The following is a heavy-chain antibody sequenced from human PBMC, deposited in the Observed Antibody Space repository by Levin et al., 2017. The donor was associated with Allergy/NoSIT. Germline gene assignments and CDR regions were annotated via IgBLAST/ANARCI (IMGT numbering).Heavy chain of an antibody. D-gene: IGHD6-19*01. J-gene: IGHJ3*02. V-gene: IGHV3-23*01. CDR3: AKQWLEVRTFDI. Sequence: PGGSLRLSCAASGFTFSNNAISWVRQAPGKGLEWVSTISGGGDGTYYADSVKGRFTISRDNSKNTLYLQLSRLRAEDTAIYYCAKQWLEVRTFDIWGQGTMVTVSS. CDR2: ISGGGDGT. CDR1: GFTFSNNA.